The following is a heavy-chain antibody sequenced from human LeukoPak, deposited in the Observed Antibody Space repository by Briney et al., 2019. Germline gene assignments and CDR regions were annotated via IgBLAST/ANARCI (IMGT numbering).Heavy chain of an antibody. Sequence: GGSLRLSCAVSGITVSGNYMTWVRQAPGKGLDWVSAIYSGGSTYYADSVKGRFTISRDNSKNTLYPQMNSLRPEDTAVYYCASLGYWGQGTLVTVSS. CDR3: ASLGY. CDR1: GITVSGNY. D-gene: IGHD3-16*01. CDR2: IYSGGST. V-gene: IGHV3-66*02. J-gene: IGHJ4*02.